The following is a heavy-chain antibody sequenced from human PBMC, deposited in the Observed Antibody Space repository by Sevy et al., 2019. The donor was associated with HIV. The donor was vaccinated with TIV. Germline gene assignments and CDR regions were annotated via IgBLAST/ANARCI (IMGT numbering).Heavy chain of an antibody. CDR2: LSFGCGKI. CDR3: AREGSTRSHDY. CDR1: GFAFYDYS. D-gene: IGHD1-26*01. J-gene: IGHJ4*02. Sequence: GGSLRLSCAASGFAFYDYSMSWIRQAPGKGLEWVATLSFGCGKINYADSVKGRFTISRDNSKNSFYLQMDNLRVEDTALYYCAREGSTRSHDYWGQGTRVTVSS. V-gene: IGHV3-23*01.